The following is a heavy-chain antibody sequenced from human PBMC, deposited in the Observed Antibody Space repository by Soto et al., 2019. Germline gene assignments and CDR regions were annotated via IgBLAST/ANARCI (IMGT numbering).Heavy chain of an antibody. D-gene: IGHD2-15*01. CDR2: MNPNSGNT. CDR3: ARGNEYGGNFDY. Sequence: QVQLVQSGAEVKKPGASVKVSCKASGYTFTSYDINWVRQATGQGLESMGWMNPNSGNTAYAQKFQGRVTMTRNTSTSTAYLELSSLRSEATAVYYCARGNEYGGNFDYWGQGTLVTVSS. CDR1: GYTFTSYD. J-gene: IGHJ4*02. V-gene: IGHV1-8*01.